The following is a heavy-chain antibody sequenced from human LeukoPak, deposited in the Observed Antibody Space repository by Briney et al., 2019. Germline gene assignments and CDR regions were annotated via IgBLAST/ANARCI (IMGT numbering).Heavy chain of an antibody. D-gene: IGHD3-22*01. CDR2: IYYSGST. CDR3: ARGPEGYYDGSGYYVY. J-gene: IGHJ4*02. V-gene: IGHV4-31*03. CDR1: GGSISSGGYY. Sequence: SETLSLTCTVSGGSISSGGYYWSWIRQHPGKGLEWIGYIYYSGSTYYNPSLKSRVTISVDTSKNQFSLKLSSVTAADTAVYYCARGPEGYYDGSGYYVYWGQGTLVTVSS.